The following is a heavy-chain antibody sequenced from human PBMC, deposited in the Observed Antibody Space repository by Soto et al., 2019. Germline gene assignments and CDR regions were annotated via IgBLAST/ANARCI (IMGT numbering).Heavy chain of an antibody. CDR2: VYNSGST. CDR1: RDSIRSYY. V-gene: IGHV4-59*01. Sequence: SETQSLTCTVSRDSIRSYYWSWIRQPPGKGLEWIGYVYNSGSTNYSPSLKSRVTISVDTSKNQFSLKLTSVTAADTAVYYCARWGPRYCDPWGQGIMGTVSA. CDR3: ARWGPRYCDP. J-gene: IGHJ5*02. D-gene: IGHD1-20*01.